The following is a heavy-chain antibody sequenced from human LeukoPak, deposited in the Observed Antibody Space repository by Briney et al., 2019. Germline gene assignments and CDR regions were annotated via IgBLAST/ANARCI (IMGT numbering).Heavy chain of an antibody. D-gene: IGHD2-15*01. CDR3: ARDVGRFCTRGSCFSDA. CDR1: GFQFNTYW. J-gene: IGHJ5*02. CDR2: IKEDGSET. V-gene: IGHV3-7*05. Sequence: GGSLRLSCAGSGFQFNTYWISWISQAPGKGLQWLGNIKEDGSETYYVGSLKGRLTISRDNAKNSSFLEMSSLGVEDTAVYYCARDVGRFCTRGSCFSDAWGQGTLVTVSS.